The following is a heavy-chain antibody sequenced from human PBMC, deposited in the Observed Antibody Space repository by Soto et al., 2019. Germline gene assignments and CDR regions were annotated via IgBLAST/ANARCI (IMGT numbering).Heavy chain of an antibody. V-gene: IGHV3-21*01. Sequence: VQLVESGGGLVKPGGSLRLSCAASGFTFSSYSMNWVRQAPGKGLEWVSSISSSSSYIYYADSVKGRFTISRDNAKNSLYLQMNSLRAEDTAVYYCARARQWLADYYYYYGMDVWGQGTTVTVSS. CDR1: GFTFSSYS. J-gene: IGHJ6*02. D-gene: IGHD6-19*01. CDR2: ISSSSSYI. CDR3: ARARQWLADYYYYYGMDV.